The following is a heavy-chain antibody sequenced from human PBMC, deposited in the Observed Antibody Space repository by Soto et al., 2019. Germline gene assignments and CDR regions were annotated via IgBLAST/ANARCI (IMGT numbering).Heavy chain of an antibody. CDR2: IYPGDSDT. CDR1: GYSFTSYW. Sequence: PGESLKISCKGSGYSFTSYWTGWVRQMPGKGLEWMGIIYPGDSDTRYSPSFQGQVTISADKSISTAYLQWSSLKASDTALYYCARLRGIAVHYYYMDVWGKGTTVTVSS. D-gene: IGHD6-19*01. V-gene: IGHV5-51*01. CDR3: ARLRGIAVHYYYMDV. J-gene: IGHJ6*03.